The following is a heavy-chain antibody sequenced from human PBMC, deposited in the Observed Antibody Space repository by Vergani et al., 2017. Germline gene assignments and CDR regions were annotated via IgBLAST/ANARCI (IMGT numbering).Heavy chain of an antibody. CDR3: AKKGGVAVAGFFDY. Sequence: QLQLQESGSGLVKPSQTLSLTCAVSGGSISSGGYSWSWIRQPPGKGLEWIGYIYHSGSTYYNPSLKSRVTISVDRSKNQFSLKLSSVTAADTAVYYCAKKGGVAVAGFFDYWGQGTLVTVSS. CDR2: IYHSGST. D-gene: IGHD6-19*01. CDR1: GGSISSGGYS. J-gene: IGHJ4*02. V-gene: IGHV4-30-2*01.